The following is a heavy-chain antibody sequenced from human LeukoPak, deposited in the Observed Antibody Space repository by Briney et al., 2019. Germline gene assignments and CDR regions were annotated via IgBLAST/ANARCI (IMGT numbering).Heavy chain of an antibody. J-gene: IGHJ4*02. Sequence: GGSLRLSCAASGFTFSSYAMSWVRQAPGKGLEWVAVISSDGNSNFYSNSVRGRFTISRDNSKNTVYLQMNTLKGEDTAVYYCAKDGGAAGTFDYWGQGTLVTVSS. D-gene: IGHD6-13*01. CDR2: ISSDGNSN. CDR3: AKDGGAAGTFDY. V-gene: IGHV3-30*18. CDR1: GFTFSSYA.